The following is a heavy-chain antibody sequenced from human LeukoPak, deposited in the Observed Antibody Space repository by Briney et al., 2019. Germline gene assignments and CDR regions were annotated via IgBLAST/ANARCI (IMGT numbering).Heavy chain of an antibody. CDR1: GFTFGTYA. CDR2: INSGGST. J-gene: IGHJ4*02. D-gene: IGHD5-12*01. CDR3: ARATSGYSLLFDY. V-gene: IGHV3-66*01. Sequence: GGSLRLSCAASGFTFGTYAMNWVRQAPGKGLEWVSVINSGGSTNYADSVKGRFTISRDNSKNTLYLQMNSLRAEDTAVYYCARATSGYSLLFDYWGQGTLVTVSS.